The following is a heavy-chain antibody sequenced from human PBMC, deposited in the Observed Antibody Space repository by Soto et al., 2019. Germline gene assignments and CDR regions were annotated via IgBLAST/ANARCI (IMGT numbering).Heavy chain of an antibody. D-gene: IGHD2-15*01. CDR3: ARGYSYF. Sequence: PWRNLEITSEVSVKPMAGGSYWGWIRQSPGKGLGWIGSIYYGGTTYYNPSLRSRLAISIDTSKNQFSLRLSSVTAAYTSLYYRARGYSYF. CDR1: VKPMAGGSY. J-gene: IGHJ4*01. CDR2: IYYGGTT. V-gene: IGHV4-38-2*01.